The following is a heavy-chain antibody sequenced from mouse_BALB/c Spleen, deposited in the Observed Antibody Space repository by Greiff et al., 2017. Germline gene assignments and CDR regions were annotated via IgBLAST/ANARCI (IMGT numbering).Heavy chain of an antibody. CDR1: GDSITSGY. CDR2: ISYSGST. Sequence: EVKVEESGPSLVKPSQTLSLTCSVTGDSITSGYWNWIRKFPGNKLEYMGYISYSGSTYYNPSLKSRISITRDTSKNQYYLQLNSVTTEDTATYYCARWIYYYGSSPFAYWGQGTLVTVSA. V-gene: IGHV3-8*02. CDR3: ARWIYYYGSSPFAY. J-gene: IGHJ3*01. D-gene: IGHD1-1*01.